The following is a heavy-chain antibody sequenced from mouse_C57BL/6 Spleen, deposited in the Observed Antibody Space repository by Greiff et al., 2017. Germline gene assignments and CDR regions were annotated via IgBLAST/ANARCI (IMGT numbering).Heavy chain of an antibody. D-gene: IGHD2-3*01. CDR2: IYPRSGNT. CDR1: GYTFTSYG. V-gene: IGHV1-81*01. Sequence: QVQLQQSGAELARPGASVKLSCKASGYTFTSYGISWVKQRTGQGLEWIGEIYPRSGNTYYNEKFKGKATLTADKSSSTAYMELRSLTSEDSAVYFCAREGDCYGYFDYWGQGTTLTVSS. CDR3: AREGDCYGYFDY. J-gene: IGHJ2*01.